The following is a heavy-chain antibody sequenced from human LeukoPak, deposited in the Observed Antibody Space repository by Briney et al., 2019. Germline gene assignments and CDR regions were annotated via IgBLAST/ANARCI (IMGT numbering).Heavy chain of an antibody. Sequence: KSSETLSLTCTVSGGSISSSGYYWGWIRQPPGKGLEWIGSIYYSGSTYYNPSLKSRVTISVDTSKNQFSLKLSSVTAADTAVYYCASQYSGYEDYWGQGTLVTVSS. CDR3: ASQYSGYEDY. CDR1: GGSISSSGYY. V-gene: IGHV4-39*01. CDR2: IYYSGST. D-gene: IGHD5-12*01. J-gene: IGHJ4*02.